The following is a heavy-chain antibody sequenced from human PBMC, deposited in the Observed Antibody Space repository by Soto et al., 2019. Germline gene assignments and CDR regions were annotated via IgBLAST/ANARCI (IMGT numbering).Heavy chain of an antibody. CDR3: ARELGFDAVARMDV. D-gene: IGHD6-19*01. Sequence: EVQLEESGGGLVQPGGSLRLSCTASGVTFSSYSMVWVRLAPGKGLEWVSYISSSSSSIYYADSVKGRFTTSRDNAKNSTYLQMNSLRVEDTGVYYCARELGFDAVARMDVWGQGTTVTVSS. CDR1: GVTFSSYS. J-gene: IGHJ6*02. CDR2: ISSSSSSI. V-gene: IGHV3-48*01.